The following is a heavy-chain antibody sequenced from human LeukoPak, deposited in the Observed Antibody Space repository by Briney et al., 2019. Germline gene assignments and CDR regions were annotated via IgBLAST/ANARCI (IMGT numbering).Heavy chain of an antibody. V-gene: IGHV5-51*01. J-gene: IGHJ4*02. CDR2: IYPGDSDT. CDR1: GYSFTNYW. D-gene: IGHD6-6*01. CDR3: ARHEPGTPPGVSDF. Sequence: GESLKISCKGSGYSFTNYWIGWVRQTTGRGLEWMGLIYPGDSDTRYSPSFQGQVTISADKPISTAYLQWSSLKASDTAMYYCARHEPGTPPGVSDFWGQGTLVTVSS.